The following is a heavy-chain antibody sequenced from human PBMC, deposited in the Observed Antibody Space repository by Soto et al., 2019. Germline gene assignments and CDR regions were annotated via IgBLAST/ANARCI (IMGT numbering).Heavy chain of an antibody. CDR1: GGTFSSFG. CDR2: VNAHNHIT. J-gene: IGHJ3*01. CDR3: TRDSRVGANSDACDV. Sequence: VKVSCKASGGTFSSFGISWVRQAPGQGLEWMGRVNAHNHITKYAQKFQGRVTITRDTSTSTDYMEVRSLGSDDTAVYYCTRDSRVGANSDACDVWGQGTMVTVSS. V-gene: IGHV1-18*01. D-gene: IGHD1-26*01.